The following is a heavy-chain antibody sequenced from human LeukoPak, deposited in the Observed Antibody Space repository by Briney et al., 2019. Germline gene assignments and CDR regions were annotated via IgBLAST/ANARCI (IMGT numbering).Heavy chain of an antibody. CDR3: AKADANRKYSSGWYDHDY. D-gene: IGHD6-19*01. CDR2: ISGSGGST. Sequence: LSGGSLRLSCAASGFTFSSYAMSWVRQAPGKGLEWVSAISGSGGSTYYADSVKGRFTISRDNSKNTLYLQMNSLRAEDTAVYYCAKADANRKYSSGWYDHDYWGQGTLVTVSS. V-gene: IGHV3-23*01. CDR1: GFTFSSYA. J-gene: IGHJ4*02.